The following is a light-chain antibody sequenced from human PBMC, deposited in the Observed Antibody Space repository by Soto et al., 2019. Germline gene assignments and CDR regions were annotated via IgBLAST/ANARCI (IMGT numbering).Light chain of an antibody. V-gene: IGKV1D-12*01. Sequence: DIQMTQSPSSVSASVGDRVTITCRASQGINRWLAWYQQKLGKAPKLMIFDASSLQSGVPSRFSGSGSGTDFTLTISSLQPEDFATYYCQQANSFPLTLGGGTKVDIK. CDR2: DAS. J-gene: IGKJ4*01. CDR3: QQANSFPLT. CDR1: QGINRW.